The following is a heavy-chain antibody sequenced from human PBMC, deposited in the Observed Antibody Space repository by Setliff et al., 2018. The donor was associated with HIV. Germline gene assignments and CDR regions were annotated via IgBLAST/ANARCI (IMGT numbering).Heavy chain of an antibody. CDR3: ARVGFSSRHTGDFFDS. J-gene: IGHJ4*02. CDR2: INPNTALT. Sequence: ASVKVSCKASGYTFSGNYIHWVRQAPGQGLEWMGWINPNTALTNYAQKFQGRVTITAYESTTTAYMELNSLTSEDTALYYCARVGFSSRHTGDFFDSWGQGTLVTVSS. D-gene: IGHD5-18*01. CDR1: GYTFSGNY. V-gene: IGHV1-2*02.